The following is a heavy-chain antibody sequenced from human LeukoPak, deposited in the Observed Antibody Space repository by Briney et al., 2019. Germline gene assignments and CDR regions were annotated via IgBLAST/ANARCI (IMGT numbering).Heavy chain of an antibody. CDR3: ARGRLGDSFDY. CDR1: GGSITSGSYY. V-gene: IGHV4-61*02. J-gene: IGHJ4*02. Sequence: PSQTLSLTCIASGGSITSGSYYWNWIRQPAGKGLEWIGRIYTSGSTNYNPSLKSRVTISVDTSKNQFSLNLSSVTAADTAVYYCARGRLGDSFDYWGQGILVTVSS. D-gene: IGHD3-16*01. CDR2: IYTSGST.